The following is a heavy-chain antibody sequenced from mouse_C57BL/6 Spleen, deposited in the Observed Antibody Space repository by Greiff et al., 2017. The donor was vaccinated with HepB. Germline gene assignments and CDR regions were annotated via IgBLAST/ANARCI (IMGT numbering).Heavy chain of an antibody. D-gene: IGHD2-2*01. CDR2: ISYDGSN. V-gene: IGHV3-6*01. J-gene: IGHJ1*03. Sequence: VQLQQSGPGLVKPSQSLSLTCSVTGYSITSGYYWNWIRQFPGNKLEWMGYISYDGSNNYNPSLKNRISITRDTSKNQFFLKLNSVTTEDTATYYCASRMVTTRYFDVWGTGTTVTVSS. CDR3: ASRMVTTRYFDV. CDR1: GYSITSGYY.